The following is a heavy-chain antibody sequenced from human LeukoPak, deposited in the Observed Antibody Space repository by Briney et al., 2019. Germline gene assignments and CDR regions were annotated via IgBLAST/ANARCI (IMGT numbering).Heavy chain of an antibody. D-gene: IGHD2-21*02. CDR1: GGSFSGYY. CDR3: ARRPGVTGGGFDS. V-gene: IGHV3-30-3*01. CDR2: ISYDGSKK. Sequence: LSLTCAVYGGSFSGYYWSWIRQPPGKGLEWVAVISYDGSKKYYADSAMGRFTISRDNSKNTLYLQINSLKTADTAVYYCARRPGVTGGGFDSWGQGTLVTVSS. J-gene: IGHJ4*02.